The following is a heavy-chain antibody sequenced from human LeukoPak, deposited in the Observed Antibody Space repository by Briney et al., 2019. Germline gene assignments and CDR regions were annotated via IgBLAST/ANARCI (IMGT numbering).Heavy chain of an antibody. Sequence: GGSLRLSCAASGFSVTTNYMSWVRQAPGKGLEWVSILYSGGDTHYADSVKGRFTISRDDSKNTLYLQMYGLRVEDTAVYYCARAPAFNLNRGITLAYWGRGTLVTVSS. J-gene: IGHJ4*02. CDR1: GFSVTTNY. CDR3: ARAPAFNLNRGITLAY. CDR2: LYSGGDT. D-gene: IGHD3-10*01. V-gene: IGHV3-66*01.